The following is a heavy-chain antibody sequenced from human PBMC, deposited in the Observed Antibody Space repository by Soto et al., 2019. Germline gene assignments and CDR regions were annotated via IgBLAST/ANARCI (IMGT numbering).Heavy chain of an antibody. D-gene: IGHD3-3*02. V-gene: IGHV1-46*01. J-gene: IGHJ4*02. CDR1: GYTFLDFY. CDR3: ARDKPFSAGY. Sequence: QVQLVQSGTKVKKPGASVKVSCKASGYTFLDFYIHWVRQAPGQGLEWMGFINPSGGGTTYAQQFQGRLTMTRDTSTSTVYMELISLRSEDTAIYYCARDKPFSAGYWGQGTLVT. CDR2: INPSGGGT.